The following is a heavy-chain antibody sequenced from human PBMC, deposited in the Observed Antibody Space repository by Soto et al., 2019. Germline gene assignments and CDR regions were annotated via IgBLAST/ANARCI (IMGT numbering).Heavy chain of an antibody. V-gene: IGHV4-59*08. Sequence: QVQLQESGPGLVRPSETLSLTCTVSGASISHYFWNWIRQPPGKGLEFIGYIYNSESTNYNPSLKTRVSISVDKSKTQLSLKLSSVPAADTAVYSCARRPWGGLDVWGRGTTVTVSS. CDR2: IYNSEST. CDR3: ARRPWGGLDV. D-gene: IGHD3-16*01. CDR1: GASISHYF. J-gene: IGHJ6*02.